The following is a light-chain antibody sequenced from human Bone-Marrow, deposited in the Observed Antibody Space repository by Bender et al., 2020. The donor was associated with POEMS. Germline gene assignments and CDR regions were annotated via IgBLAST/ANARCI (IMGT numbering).Light chain of an antibody. J-gene: IGLJ1*01. CDR1: SSNIGAGYD. Sequence: QSVLTQPPSVSGTPGQRVTISCTGSSSNIGAGYDVHWYQQHPGKAPKLLIYHLTNRPSGVSSRFSGSKSGNTASLTISGLQPEDEADYYCSSYTTITTHVFGTGTKVTVL. CDR2: HLT. V-gene: IGLV2-14*01. CDR3: SSYTTITTHV.